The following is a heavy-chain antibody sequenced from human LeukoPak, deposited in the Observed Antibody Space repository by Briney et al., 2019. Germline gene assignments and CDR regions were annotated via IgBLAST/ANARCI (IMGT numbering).Heavy chain of an antibody. CDR3: ARGNRSYDNSGWIDY. D-gene: IGHD3-22*01. CDR2: IIPIFGTA. Sequence: VASVKVSCKASGGTFSSYAISWVRQAPGQGLEWMGGIIPIFGTANYAQKFQGRVTITADESTSTAYMELSSLRSEDTALYYCARGNRSYDNSGWIDYWGQGTLVTVSS. J-gene: IGHJ4*02. V-gene: IGHV1-69*01. CDR1: GGTFSSYA.